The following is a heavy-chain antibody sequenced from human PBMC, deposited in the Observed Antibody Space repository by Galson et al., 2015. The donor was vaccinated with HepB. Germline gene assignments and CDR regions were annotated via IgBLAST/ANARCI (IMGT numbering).Heavy chain of an antibody. CDR1: GGTFSSYA. CDR2: IIPTFGTA. CDR3: AREGIAGPANPVDY. V-gene: IGHV1-69*13. D-gene: IGHD6-13*01. J-gene: IGHJ4*02. Sequence: SVKVSCKASGGTFSSYAIGWVRQAPGQGLEWMGGIIPTFGTANYAQKFQGRVTITADESTSTAYMDLSSLRSDDTAVYYCAREGIAGPANPVDYWGQGTQVTVSS.